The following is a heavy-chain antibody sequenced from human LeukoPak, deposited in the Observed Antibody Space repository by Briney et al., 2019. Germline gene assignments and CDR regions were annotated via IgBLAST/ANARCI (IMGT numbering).Heavy chain of an antibody. Sequence: SETLSLTCGVSGGSISTTNWWTWVRQPPGKGLEWIGYIHHSGRTRYNPSLNSRVTMSVDTSKNQFSLKLSSVTAADTAVYYCAREIDWNYEGEFDYWGQGTQVTVSS. CDR1: GGSISTTNW. CDR3: AREIDWNYEGEFDY. D-gene: IGHD1-7*01. V-gene: IGHV4-4*02. J-gene: IGHJ4*02. CDR2: IHHSGRT.